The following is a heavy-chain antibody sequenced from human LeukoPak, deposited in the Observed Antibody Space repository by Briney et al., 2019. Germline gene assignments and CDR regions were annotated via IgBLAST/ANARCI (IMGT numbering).Heavy chain of an antibody. CDR3: GRAPLVVSRQYHYGLDV. CDR2: IKEDGSDK. J-gene: IGHJ6*02. CDR1: GFTFSSYW. Sequence: GGSLRLSCAASGFTFSSYWMSWVRQAPGKGLEWVANIKEDGSDKYYVDSVKGRFTVSRDNAKNSVFLQMNSLRDEDTGLYFCGRAPLVVSRQYHYGLDVWGQGTTVTVSS. D-gene: IGHD3-16*01. V-gene: IGHV3-7*01.